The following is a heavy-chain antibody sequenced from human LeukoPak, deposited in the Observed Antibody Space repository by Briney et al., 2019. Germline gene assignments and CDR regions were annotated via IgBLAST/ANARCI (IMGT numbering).Heavy chain of an antibody. V-gene: IGHV3-53*01. J-gene: IGHJ6*02. Sequence: GGSLRLSCAASGFTVSSNHMSWVRQAPGEGLEWVSVIYSGGSTYYADSVKGRFTISRDNSKNTLYLQMNSLRAEDTAVYYCARVIRGDDFWSGYLYNYGMDVWGQGTTVTVSS. CDR2: IYSGGST. CDR1: GFTVSSNH. CDR3: ARVIRGDDFWSGYLYNYGMDV. D-gene: IGHD3-3*01.